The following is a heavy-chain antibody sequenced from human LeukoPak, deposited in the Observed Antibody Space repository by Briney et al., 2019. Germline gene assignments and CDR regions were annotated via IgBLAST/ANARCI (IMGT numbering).Heavy chain of an antibody. V-gene: IGHV3-15*01. CDR3: LYYYDSSGYPTYYFDY. CDR1: GFTFSSYS. D-gene: IGHD3-22*01. Sequence: PGGSLRLSCAASGFTFSSYSMNWVRQAPGKGLEWVGRIKSKTDGGTTDYAAPVKGRFTISRDDSKNTLYLKMNSLKTEDTAVYYCLYYYDSSGYPTYYFDYWGQGTLVTVSS. J-gene: IGHJ4*02. CDR2: IKSKTDGGTT.